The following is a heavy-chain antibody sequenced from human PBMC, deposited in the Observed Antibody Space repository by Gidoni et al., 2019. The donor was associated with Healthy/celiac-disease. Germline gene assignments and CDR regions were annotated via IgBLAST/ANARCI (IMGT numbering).Heavy chain of an antibody. CDR3: ARDYKTAAGRHLDY. V-gene: IGHV3-33*01. J-gene: IGHJ4*02. Sequence: QVQLVESGGGVVQPGRSLRLSCAASGFTFSSYGMHWVRQAPGKGLEWVAVIWYDGSNKYYADSVKGRFTISRDNSKNTLYLQMNSLRAEDTAVYYCARDYKTAAGRHLDYWGQGTLVTVSS. D-gene: IGHD6-13*01. CDR2: IWYDGSNK. CDR1: GFTFSSYG.